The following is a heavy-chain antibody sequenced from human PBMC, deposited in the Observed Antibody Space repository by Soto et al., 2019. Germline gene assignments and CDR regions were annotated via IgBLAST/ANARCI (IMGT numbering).Heavy chain of an antibody. CDR2: ISYTGNT. D-gene: IGHD6-19*01. Sequence: SETLSLTCTVSGPSITTHYWSWIRQPPGKGLEWIGYISYTGNTIHNPSLKSRVTMSIDTSKNWFSLKVNSVTTADTAVYFCARVLGSSGWTDNWGQGTLVTVSS. CDR3: ARVLGSSGWTDN. V-gene: IGHV4-59*11. CDR1: GPSITTHY. J-gene: IGHJ4*02.